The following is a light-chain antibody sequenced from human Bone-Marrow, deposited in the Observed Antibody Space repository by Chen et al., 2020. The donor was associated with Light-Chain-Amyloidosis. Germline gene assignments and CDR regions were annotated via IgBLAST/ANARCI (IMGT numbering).Light chain of an antibody. CDR2: EVT. CDR3: SSYTITNTLV. V-gene: IGLV2-14*01. J-gene: IGLJ1*01. CDR1: SGDVGGSNH. Sequence: QSALTQPASVSGSPGQSITISCPGTSGDVGGSNHVSWYQQHPDKSPKLMIYEVTNRPSWVPDRFAGSKSDNTASLTISGLQTEDEADYFCSSYTITNTLVFGSGTRVTVL.